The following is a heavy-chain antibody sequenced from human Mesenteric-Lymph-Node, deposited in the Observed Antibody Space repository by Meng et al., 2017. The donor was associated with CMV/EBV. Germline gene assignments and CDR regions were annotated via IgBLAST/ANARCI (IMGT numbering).Heavy chain of an antibody. CDR3: ARVLGAGVRGVIITPLGIREYYFDY. J-gene: IGHJ4*02. CDR2: ISAYNGNT. Sequence: ISWGRQAPGQGLEWMGWISAYNGNTNYAQKLQGRVTMTTDTSTSTAYMELRSLRSDDTAVYYCARVLGAGVRGVIITPLGIREYYFDYWGQGTLVTVSS. D-gene: IGHD3-10*01. V-gene: IGHV1-18*01.